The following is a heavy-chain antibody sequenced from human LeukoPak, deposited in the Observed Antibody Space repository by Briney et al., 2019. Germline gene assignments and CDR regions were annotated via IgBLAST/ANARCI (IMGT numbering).Heavy chain of an antibody. J-gene: IGHJ2*01. Sequence: PSETLSLTCAVYGGSFGGYYWSWIRQPPGKGLEWIGEINHSGSTNYNPSLKSRVTISVDTSKNQFSLKLSSVTAADTAVYYCARGPYSSSWSRYFDLWGRGTLVTVSS. CDR1: GGSFGGYY. CDR2: INHSGST. CDR3: ARGPYSSSWSRYFDL. D-gene: IGHD6-13*01. V-gene: IGHV4-34*01.